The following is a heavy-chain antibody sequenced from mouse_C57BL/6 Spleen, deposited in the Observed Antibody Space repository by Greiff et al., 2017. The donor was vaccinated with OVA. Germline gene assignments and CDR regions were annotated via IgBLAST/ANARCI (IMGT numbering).Heavy chain of an antibody. V-gene: IGHV1-55*01. CDR2: IYPGSGST. J-gene: IGHJ2*01. CDR3: ERGTTVVATDYLDY. D-gene: IGHD1-1*01. Sequence: QVQLQQPGAELVKPGASVKMSCKASGYTFTSYWITWVKQRPGQGLEWIGDIYPGSGSTNYDEKFKSKATLTVDTSSSTAYMQLSSLTSEDSAVYYCERGTTVVATDYLDYWGQGTTLTVSS. CDR1: GYTFTSYW.